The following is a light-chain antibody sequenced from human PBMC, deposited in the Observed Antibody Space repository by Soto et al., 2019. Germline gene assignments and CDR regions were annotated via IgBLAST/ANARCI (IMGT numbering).Light chain of an antibody. CDR3: HQRNNWPLSIT. CDR1: QSVSSS. CDR2: DAS. Sequence: EIVLTQSPATLSLSPGERATLSCRASQSVSSSLAWYQQKPGQAPRLLIYDASNRATGIPARFSGSGSGTDFTLTISSLEPEDFAVYYCHQRNNWPLSITFGQGTRLEIK. J-gene: IGKJ5*01. V-gene: IGKV3-11*01.